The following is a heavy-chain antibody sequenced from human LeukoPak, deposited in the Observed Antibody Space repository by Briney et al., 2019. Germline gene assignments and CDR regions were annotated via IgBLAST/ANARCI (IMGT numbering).Heavy chain of an antibody. CDR3: ASGRAVAGTRGDY. V-gene: IGHV4-59*01. CDR1: GGSISSYY. CDR2: IYYSGST. D-gene: IGHD6-19*01. J-gene: IGHJ4*02. Sequence: SETLSLTCIVSGGSISSYYWIWIRQPPGKGLEWIGYIYYSGSTNYNPSLKSRVTISVDTSKNQFSLKLSSVTAADTAVYYCASGRAVAGTRGDYWGQGTLVTVSS.